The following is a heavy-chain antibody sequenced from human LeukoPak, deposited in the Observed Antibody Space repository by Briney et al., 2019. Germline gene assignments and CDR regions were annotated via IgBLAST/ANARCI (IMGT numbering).Heavy chain of an antibody. Sequence: SSETLSLTCTVSGGSISSSSYYWGWIRQPPGKGLEWIGSIYYSGSTYYNPPLKSRVTISVDTSKNQFSLKLSSVTAADTAVYYCARHRRLGYCSGGSCYNFDYWGQGTLVTVSS. J-gene: IGHJ4*02. V-gene: IGHV4-39*01. CDR2: IYYSGST. D-gene: IGHD2-15*01. CDR3: ARHRRLGYCSGGSCYNFDY. CDR1: GGSISSSSYY.